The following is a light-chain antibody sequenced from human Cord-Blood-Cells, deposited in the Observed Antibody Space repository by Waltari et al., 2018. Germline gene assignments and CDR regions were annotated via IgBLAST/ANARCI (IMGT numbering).Light chain of an antibody. J-gene: IGLJ3*02. CDR2: DVS. V-gene: IGLV2-14*01. CDR3: SSYTSSSTPLV. CDR1: SSDVGGYNY. Sequence: QSALTQPASVSGSPGQSITISCTGTSSDVGGYNYVSWYQQHPGKAPKRMIYDVSKRPSGVSNRFSGSKSGNTASLTISGLQAEDEADYYCSSYTSSSTPLVFGGGTKLTVL.